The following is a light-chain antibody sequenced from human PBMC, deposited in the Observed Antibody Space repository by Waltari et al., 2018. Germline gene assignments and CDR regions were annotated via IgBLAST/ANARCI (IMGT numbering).Light chain of an antibody. CDR3: NSYTLSDTRV. Sequence: QSALTQPVSVSGWPGQSITIACNGSTSAIGRYGSVSWYQHHPGKAPKLLIYDVYTRASGISTRFSASKSDSTASLTISGLQAEDEADYYCNSYTLSDTRVFGGGTKLTVL. CDR1: TSAIGRYGS. J-gene: IGLJ3*02. V-gene: IGLV2-14*03. CDR2: DVY.